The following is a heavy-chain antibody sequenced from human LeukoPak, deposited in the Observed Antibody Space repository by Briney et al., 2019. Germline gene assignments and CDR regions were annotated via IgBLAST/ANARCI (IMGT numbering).Heavy chain of an antibody. CDR2: ISAYNCNT. CDR1: GYTFTSYS. V-gene: IGHV1-18*01. CDR3: ARERLSSGWYYHY. D-gene: IGHD6-19*01. Sequence: ASVKVSCKASGYTFTSYSISWVRQAPGQGLEWMGWISAYNCNTNYAHKLQSRDTMTTDTSTSTDYMELRSLRSDDTAVYYCARERLSSGWYYHYWGQGTLVTVSS. J-gene: IGHJ4*02.